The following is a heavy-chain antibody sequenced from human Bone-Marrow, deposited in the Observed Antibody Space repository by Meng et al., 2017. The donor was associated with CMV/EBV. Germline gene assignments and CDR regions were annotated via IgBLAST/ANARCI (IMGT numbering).Heavy chain of an antibody. CDR3: ARGSGLATISNYYYYNGMDV. D-gene: IGHD5-24*01. CDR2: ISSSGSTI. V-gene: IGHV3-11*04. CDR1: GFTFSDYY. Sequence: GESLKISCAASGFTFSDYYMSWIRQAPGKGLEWVSDISSSGSTIYYADSVKGRFTISRDNAKNSLYLQMNSRRDEDTAVYYCARGSGLATISNYYYYNGMDVWGQGTTVTVSS. J-gene: IGHJ6*02.